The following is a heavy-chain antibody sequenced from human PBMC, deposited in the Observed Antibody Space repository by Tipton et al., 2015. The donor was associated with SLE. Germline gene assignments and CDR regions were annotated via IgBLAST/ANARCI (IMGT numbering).Heavy chain of an antibody. J-gene: IGHJ4*02. CDR3: AGGFYYGSGTFSDFEY. CDR1: GGSISSYF. Sequence: TLSLTCTVSGGSISSYFWSWIRQPPGKGLEWIGYIYYSGSTNYSPSLKSRLTISIDMSKNQFSLKLTSVTAADTAVYYCAGGFYYGSGTFSDFEYWGQGTLATVSS. V-gene: IGHV4-59*08. CDR2: IYYSGST. D-gene: IGHD3-10*01.